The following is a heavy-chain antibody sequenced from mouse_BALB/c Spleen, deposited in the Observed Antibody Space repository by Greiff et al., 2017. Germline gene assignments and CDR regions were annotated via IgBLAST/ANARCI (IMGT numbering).Heavy chain of an antibody. V-gene: IGHV1-7*01. Sequence: VKLVESGAELAKPGASVKMSCKASGYTFTSYWMHWVKQRPGQGLEWIGYINPSTGYTEYNQKFKDKATLTADKSSSTAYMQLSSLTSEDSAVYDCARAGRYDWLAYWGQGTLVTVSA. CDR3: ARAGRYDWLAY. CDR2: INPSTGYT. CDR1: GYTFTSYW. J-gene: IGHJ3*01. D-gene: IGHD2-14*01.